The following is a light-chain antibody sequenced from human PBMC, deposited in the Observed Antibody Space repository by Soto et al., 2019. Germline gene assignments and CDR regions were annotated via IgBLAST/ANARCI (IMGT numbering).Light chain of an antibody. Sequence: DIVMTQSPDSLAVSLGERATINCKSSQSVLYSSSNKNYLAWYQQKPGQPPILLIYWASTRESGVPDRFSGSGSGTDFTLTISSLQAEDVAVYYCQQYFSTPFTFGGGTKVEIK. J-gene: IGKJ4*01. V-gene: IGKV4-1*01. CDR3: QQYFSTPFT. CDR2: WAS. CDR1: QSVLYSSSNKNY.